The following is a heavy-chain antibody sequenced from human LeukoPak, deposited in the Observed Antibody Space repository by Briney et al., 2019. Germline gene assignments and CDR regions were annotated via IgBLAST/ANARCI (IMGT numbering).Heavy chain of an antibody. CDR3: ARASRSENYNSGPFDI. D-gene: IGHD6-19*01. CDR2: INPNSGGR. Sequence: GASVKVSCKASGYTFTSYYIHWVRQAPGQGLEWMGWINPNSGGRRYTQKSQGRVTMTWDTSISTAYMEMSSLTFDDTAMYFCARASRSENYNSGPFDIWGQGTIVTVSS. CDR1: GYTFTSYY. J-gene: IGHJ3*02. V-gene: IGHV1-2*02.